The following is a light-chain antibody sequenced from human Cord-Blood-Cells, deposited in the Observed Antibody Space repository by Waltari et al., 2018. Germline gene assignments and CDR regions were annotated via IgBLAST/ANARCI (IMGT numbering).Light chain of an antibody. J-gene: IGKJ2*01. CDR2: GAS. Sequence: ELVLTQFPGTRFYSHGERAPLSCRASQSVSSSYLAWYQQTPGQAPRLLIYGASSRATGIPDRFSGSGAGTDFTLTISRLEPKDFAVYYCQQYGSSYTFGQGTKLEIK. V-gene: IGKV3-20*01. CDR3: QQYGSSYT. CDR1: QSVSSSY.